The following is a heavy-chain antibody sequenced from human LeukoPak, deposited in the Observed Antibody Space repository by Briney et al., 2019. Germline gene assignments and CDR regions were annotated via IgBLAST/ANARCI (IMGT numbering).Heavy chain of an antibody. CDR3: ATYGATPAIDAFDI. CDR2: MHYSGST. CDR1: GGSISSSSYY. V-gene: IGHV4-39*07. Sequence: SETLSLTCTVSGGSISSSSYYWGWVRQPPGKGLERIGSMHYSGSTYYNPSLKSRVTISVDTSKNQFSLKLSSVTAADTAVYYCATYGATPAIDAFDIWGQGTMVTVSS. J-gene: IGHJ3*02. D-gene: IGHD4-17*01.